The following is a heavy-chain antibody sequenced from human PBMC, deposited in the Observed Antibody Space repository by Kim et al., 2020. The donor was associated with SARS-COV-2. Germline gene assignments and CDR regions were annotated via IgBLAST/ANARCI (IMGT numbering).Heavy chain of an antibody. CDR3: ARVGYSSSWSVY. CDR2: IYYSGST. V-gene: IGHV4-61*01. CDR1: GGSVSSGSYY. D-gene: IGHD6-13*01. Sequence: SETLSLTCTVSGGSVSSGSYYWSWIRQPPGKGLEWIGYIYYSGSTNYNPSLKSRVTISVDTSKNQFSLKLSSVTAADTAVYYCARVGYSSSWSVYWGQGTQVSVAS. J-gene: IGHJ4*02.